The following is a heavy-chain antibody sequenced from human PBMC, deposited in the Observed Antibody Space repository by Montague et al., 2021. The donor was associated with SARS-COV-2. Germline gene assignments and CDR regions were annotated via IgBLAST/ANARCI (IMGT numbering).Heavy chain of an antibody. CDR1: GGSTNYYY. V-gene: IGHV4-59*01. CDR3: ARVARYCTNGVCQTYYYYGLDV. D-gene: IGHD2-8*01. CDR2: MYYSGST. Sequence: SETLSLTCIVSGGSTNYYYWRWIRQSPGKGLEWIGYMYYSGSTNXNPSLKSRVTMSIGRSKNQFSLKLRSVTAADTAVYYCARVARYCTNGVCQTYYYYGLDVWGQGTTVTVSS. J-gene: IGHJ6*02.